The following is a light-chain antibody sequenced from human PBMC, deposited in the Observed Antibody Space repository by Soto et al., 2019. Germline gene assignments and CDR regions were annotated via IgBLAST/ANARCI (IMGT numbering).Light chain of an antibody. Sequence: QSVLTQPPSASGAPGQRVTVSCSGSSSNIGSNTVSWYQQLPGMAPKLLIYNHNQRPSDVPDRFSASKAGTSASLAITGLQYEDEADFYCVTWDDSLNGVVFGGGTKLTVL. V-gene: IGLV1-44*01. CDR1: SSNIGSNT. CDR2: NHN. J-gene: IGLJ2*01. CDR3: VTWDDSLNGVV.